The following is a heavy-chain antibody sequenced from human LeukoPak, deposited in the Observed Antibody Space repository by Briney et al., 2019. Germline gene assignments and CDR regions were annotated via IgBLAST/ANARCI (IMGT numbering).Heavy chain of an antibody. Sequence: SETLSLTCSVSGGSINGYSWTWIRHPPGVRLGWVGHISYTGTTNYNPSLTTRVAIPVDTSKNQSSLKLTSVAAADTGMYFCARLGGNWNSPGRDYWGQGTLVTVSS. CDR1: GGSINGYS. CDR2: ISYTGTT. V-gene: IGHV4-59*08. D-gene: IGHD3-10*01. CDR3: ARLGGNWNSPGRDY. J-gene: IGHJ4*02.